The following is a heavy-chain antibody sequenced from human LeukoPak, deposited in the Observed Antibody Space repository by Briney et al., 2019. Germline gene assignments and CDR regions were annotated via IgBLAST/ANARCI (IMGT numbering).Heavy chain of an antibody. V-gene: IGHV4-59*08. D-gene: IGHD6-13*01. J-gene: IGHJ2*01. Sequence: SETLSLTCTVSGGSISSYYWSWIRQPPGKGLEWIGYIYYSGSTNYNPSLKSRVTISVDTSKNQFSLKLSSVTAADTAVYYCARRHPGIAAAVYWYFDLWGRGTLVTVSS. CDR2: IYYSGST. CDR3: ARRHPGIAAAVYWYFDL. CDR1: GGSISSYY.